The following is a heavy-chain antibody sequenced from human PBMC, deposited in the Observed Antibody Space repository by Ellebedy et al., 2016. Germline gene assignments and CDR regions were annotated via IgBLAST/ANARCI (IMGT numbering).Heavy chain of an antibody. CDR1: GYTFTSYY. J-gene: IGHJ6*03. V-gene: IGHV1-2*02. D-gene: IGHD2-2*01. CDR2: INPNSGGT. Sequence: ASVKVSXXASGYTFTSYYMHWVRQAPGQGLEWMGWINPNSGGTNYAQKFQGRVTMTRNTSISTAYMELSSLRSEDTAVYYCARGVKSSTSRLHYYYYYMDVWGKGTTVTVSS. CDR3: ARGVKSSTSRLHYYYYYMDV.